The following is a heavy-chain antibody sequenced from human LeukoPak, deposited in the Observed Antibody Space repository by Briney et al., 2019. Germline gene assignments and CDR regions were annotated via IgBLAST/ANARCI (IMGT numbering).Heavy chain of an antibody. J-gene: IGHJ4*02. CDR2: INWNGGST. CDR1: GFTFSIYW. V-gene: IGHV3-20*04. CDR3: ARGLYYYDSSGYYYLGY. D-gene: IGHD3-22*01. Sequence: GGSLRLSCTASGFTFSIYWMHWVRQAPGKGLEWVSGINWNGGSTGYADSVKGRFTISRDNAKNSLYLQMNSLRAEDTALYYCARGLYYYDSSGYYYLGYWGQGTLVTVSS.